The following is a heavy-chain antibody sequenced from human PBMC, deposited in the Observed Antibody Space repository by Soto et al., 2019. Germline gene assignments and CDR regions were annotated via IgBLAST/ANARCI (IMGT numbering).Heavy chain of an antibody. J-gene: IGHJ6*02. V-gene: IGHV1-69*06. CDR3: ASMVTYSSGWYGGDYYGMDV. D-gene: IGHD6-19*01. Sequence: QVQLVQSGAEVKKPGSSVKVSCKASGGTFSSYAISWVRQAPGQGLEWMGGIIPIFGTANYAQKFQGRVTITADKSTSTAYMELSSLRSEDTAVYYCASMVTYSSGWYGGDYYGMDVWGQGTTVTVSS. CDR2: IIPIFGTA. CDR1: GGTFSSYA.